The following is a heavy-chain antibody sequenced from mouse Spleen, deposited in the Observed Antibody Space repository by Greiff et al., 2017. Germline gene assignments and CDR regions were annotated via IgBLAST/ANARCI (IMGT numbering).Heavy chain of an antibody. CDR2: IDPETGGT. CDR1: GYTFTDYE. Sequence: QGQLQQSGAELVRPGASVTLSCKASGYTFTDYEMHWVKQTPVHGLEWIGAIDPETGGTAYNQKFKGKAILTADKSSSTAYMELRSLTSEDSAVYYCTRKGYDMDYWGQGTSVTVSS. J-gene: IGHJ4*01. V-gene: IGHV1-15*01. CDR3: TRKGYDMDY.